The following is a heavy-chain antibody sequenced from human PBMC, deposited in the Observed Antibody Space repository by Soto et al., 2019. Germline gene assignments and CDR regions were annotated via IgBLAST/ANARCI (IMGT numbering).Heavy chain of an antibody. D-gene: IGHD3-3*01. V-gene: IGHV3-23*01. CDR2: ISGSGGST. Sequence: EVQLLESGGGLVQPGGSVRLSCAASGFTFSSYAMSWVRQAPGKGLEWVSAISGSGGSTYYADSVKGRFTISRDNSKNTLYLQMNSLRAEDTAVYYCATDLGYDFWSGYYGFDYWGQGTLVTVSS. CDR1: GFTFSSYA. CDR3: ATDLGYDFWSGYYGFDY. J-gene: IGHJ4*02.